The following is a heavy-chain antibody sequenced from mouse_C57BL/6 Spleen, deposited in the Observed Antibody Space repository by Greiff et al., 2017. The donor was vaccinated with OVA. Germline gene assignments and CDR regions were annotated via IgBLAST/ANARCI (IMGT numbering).Heavy chain of an antibody. D-gene: IGHD4-1*01. J-gene: IGHJ2*01. Sequence: VQLQQPGAELVKPGASVKLSCKASGYTFTSYWMQWVKQRPGQGLEWIGEIDPSDSYTNYNQKFKGKATLTVDTSSSTAYMQLSSLTSEDSAVYYCARELTGYFDYWGQGTTLTVSS. V-gene: IGHV1-50*01. CDR2: IDPSDSYT. CDR1: GYTFTSYW. CDR3: ARELTGYFDY.